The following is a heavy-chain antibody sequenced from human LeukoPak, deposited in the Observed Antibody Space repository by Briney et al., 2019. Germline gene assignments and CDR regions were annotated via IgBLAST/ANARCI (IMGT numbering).Heavy chain of an antibody. Sequence: ASETLSLTCSVSGFSISSGYYWGWIRQPPGKGLEWIASAYHSGSSYSNPSLKSRVTISIDTSKNRFSLSLTSVSAADTAVYFCARRRSHDVWSAWGQGTLVSVSS. V-gene: IGHV4-38-2*01. CDR3: ARRRSHDVWSA. J-gene: IGHJ4*02. D-gene: IGHD3-3*01. CDR1: GFSISSGYY. CDR2: AYHSGSS.